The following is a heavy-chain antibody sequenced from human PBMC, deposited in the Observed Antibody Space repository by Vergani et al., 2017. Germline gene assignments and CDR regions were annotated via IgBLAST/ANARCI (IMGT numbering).Heavy chain of an antibody. CDR2: IWYDGSNK. CDR3: ASPPSGSYVY. CDR1: GFTFSSYG. J-gene: IGHJ4*02. V-gene: IGHV3-33*01. D-gene: IGHD1-26*01. Sequence: QVQLVESGGGVVQPGRSLRLSCAASGFTFSSYGMHWVRQAPGKGLEWVAVIWYDGSNKYYADSVKGRFTISRDNSKNTLYLQMNSLGAEDTAVYYCASPPSGSYVYWGQGTLVTVSS.